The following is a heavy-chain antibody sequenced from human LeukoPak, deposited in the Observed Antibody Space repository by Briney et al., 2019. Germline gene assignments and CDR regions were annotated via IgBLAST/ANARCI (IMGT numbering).Heavy chain of an antibody. D-gene: IGHD6-19*01. Sequence: GGSLRLSCAASGFTFSSYWMSWVRQAPGKGLEWVANIKQDGSEKYYVDSVKGRFTISRDNAKNSLYLQMNSLRAEDTALYYCAKGSIAVAGYFDYWGQGTLVTVSS. V-gene: IGHV3-7*03. CDR2: IKQDGSEK. CDR1: GFTFSSYW. J-gene: IGHJ4*02. CDR3: AKGSIAVAGYFDY.